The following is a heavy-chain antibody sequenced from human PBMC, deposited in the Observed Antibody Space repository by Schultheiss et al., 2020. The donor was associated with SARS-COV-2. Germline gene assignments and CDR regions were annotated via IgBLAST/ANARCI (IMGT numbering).Heavy chain of an antibody. V-gene: IGHV4-59*12. CDR1: GGSISTYY. J-gene: IGHJ4*02. CDR2: IYYNGNA. Sequence: SETLSLTCTVSGGSISTYYWTWIRQPPGKGLEWIGYIYYNGNANYNPSLKSRVTISVDTSKNQFSLKLSSVTAADTAVYYCARASTVTTEADYFDYWGQGTLVTVSS. D-gene: IGHD4-17*01. CDR3: ARASTVTTEADYFDY.